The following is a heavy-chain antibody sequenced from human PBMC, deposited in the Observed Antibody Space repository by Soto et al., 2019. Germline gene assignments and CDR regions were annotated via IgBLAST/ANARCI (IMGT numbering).Heavy chain of an antibody. Sequence: ASVKVSCKASGYTFTSYYMHWVRQAPGQGLEWMGIINPSGGSTSYAQKFQGRVTMTRDTSTSTVYMELSSLRSEDTAVYYCAREEGIVVVVAATPDLGYYYGMDVWGQGTTVTVSS. J-gene: IGHJ6*02. CDR3: AREEGIVVVVAATPDLGYYYGMDV. CDR1: GYTFTSYY. V-gene: IGHV1-46*01. D-gene: IGHD2-15*01. CDR2: INPSGGST.